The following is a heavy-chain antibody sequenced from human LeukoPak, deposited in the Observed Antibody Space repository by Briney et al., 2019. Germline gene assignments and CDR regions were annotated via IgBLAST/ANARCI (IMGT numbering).Heavy chain of an antibody. CDR3: ARGRGSFES. CDR1: GFDFSSYW. J-gene: IGHJ4*02. CDR2: INQDGSDN. V-gene: IGHV3-7*01. D-gene: IGHD3-10*01. Sequence: PGGSLRLSCAASGFDFSSYWMTWVRQAPEKGLEWVASINQDGSDNRYVDSVKGRFTISRDNAKNSLYLQMDTLRAEDMALYYCARGRGSFESWGQGSLVTVSS.